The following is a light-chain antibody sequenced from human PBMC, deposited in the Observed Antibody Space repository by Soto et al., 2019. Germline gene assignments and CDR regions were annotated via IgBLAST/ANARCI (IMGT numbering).Light chain of an antibody. V-gene: IGLV2-14*01. CDR2: EVS. J-gene: IGLJ1*01. CDR3: SSYTSSSTLDV. Sequence: QSALTQPASVSGSPGHSITISCTGTSSDVGGYNYVSWYHHHPGKAPKLMISEVSNRPSGVSNRFSGSKSGNTAALTISGLQAEDEADYYCSSYTSSSTLDVFGTGTKVTVL. CDR1: SSDVGGYNY.